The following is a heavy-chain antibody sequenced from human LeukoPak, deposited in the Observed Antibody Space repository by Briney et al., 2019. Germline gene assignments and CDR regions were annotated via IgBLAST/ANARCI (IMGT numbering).Heavy chain of an antibody. Sequence: PGGSLRLSCAASGITFSSYGMSWIRQAPGKGLEWVSSISHTGGSPYYADSVKGRFTVSRDNPENTLYLQMNSLTVDDTAIYYCAKNADRGAYCRGGSCYPYYYYYMDVWGTGTTVTISS. CDR3: AKNADRGAYCRGGSCYPYYYYYMDV. V-gene: IGHV3-23*01. D-gene: IGHD2-15*01. CDR1: GITFSSYG. J-gene: IGHJ6*03. CDR2: ISHTGGSP.